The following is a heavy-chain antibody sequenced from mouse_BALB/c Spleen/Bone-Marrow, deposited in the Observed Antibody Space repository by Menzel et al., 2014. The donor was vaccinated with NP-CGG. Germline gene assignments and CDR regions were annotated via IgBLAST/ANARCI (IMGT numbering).Heavy chain of an antibody. CDR2: ISSGGGST. CDR3: ARPLYYYGSSPFHAMDY. J-gene: IGHJ4*01. CDR1: GFAFSSYD. Sequence: EVQRVESGGGLVKPGGSLKLSCAASGFAFSSYDMSWVRQTPEKRLEWVAYISSGGGSTYYPDTVKGRFTISRDNAKNTLYLQMSSLKSEDTAMYYCARPLYYYGSSPFHAMDYWGQGTSVTVSS. V-gene: IGHV5-12-1*01. D-gene: IGHD1-1*01.